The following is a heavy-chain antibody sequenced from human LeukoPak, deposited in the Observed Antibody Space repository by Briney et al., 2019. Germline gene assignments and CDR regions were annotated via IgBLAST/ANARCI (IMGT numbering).Heavy chain of an antibody. CDR3: ARIALDGFDY. CDR1: GFTVSSNF. Sequence: GGSLRLSCAASGFTVSSNFMSWVRQAPGKGLEWVSVIYSGGSTYYADSVKGRFTISRDNSKNSLYLQMNSLRDEDTAVYYCARIALDGFDYWGQGTLVTVSS. V-gene: IGHV3-66*01. J-gene: IGHJ4*02. D-gene: IGHD5-24*01. CDR2: IYSGGST.